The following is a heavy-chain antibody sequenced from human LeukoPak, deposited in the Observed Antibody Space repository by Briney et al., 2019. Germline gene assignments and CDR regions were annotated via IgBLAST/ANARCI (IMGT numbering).Heavy chain of an antibody. D-gene: IGHD2-15*01. CDR2: VFHSGNT. CDR3: ARQIVGTSLNYYYSYIDV. V-gene: IGHV4-39*01. Sequence: PSETLSLTCSVSVDSITSSLYHCGWLRQAPGKGLQWIENVFHSGNTYYSPSLQSRVAISIDASKNRFSLKLTSVTAADTAVYYARQIVGTSLNYYYSYIDVWGNGTSVSVSS. J-gene: IGHJ6*03. CDR1: VDSITSSLYH.